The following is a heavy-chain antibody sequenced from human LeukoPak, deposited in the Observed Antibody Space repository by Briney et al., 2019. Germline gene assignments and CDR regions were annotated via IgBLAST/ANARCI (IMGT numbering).Heavy chain of an antibody. D-gene: IGHD5-18*01. V-gene: IGHV3-48*02. CDR1: GFTFSSYA. CDR2: ISSSSSTI. CDR3: ARDGASGYSYGEGIIDY. J-gene: IGHJ4*02. Sequence: GGSLRLSCAASGFTFSSYAMSWVRQAPGKGLEWVSYISSSSSTIYYADSVKGRFTISRDNAKNSLYLQMNSLRDEDTAVYYCARDGASGYSYGEGIIDYWGQGTLVTVSS.